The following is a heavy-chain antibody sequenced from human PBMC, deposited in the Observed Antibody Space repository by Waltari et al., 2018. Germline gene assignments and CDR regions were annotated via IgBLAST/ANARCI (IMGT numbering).Heavy chain of an antibody. CDR1: GYLFTTYG. D-gene: IGHD1-26*01. CDR2: INTNTGNP. Sequence: QVQLVQSGPEVKKPGASVKVSCKASGYLFTTYGINWVRQAPGQGLEWMSRINTNTGNPMYVQGFTGRYVFSLDTSVRTAYLQISSLKAEDSGIYYCARGGGTFSKPQYFDSWGQGTRVTVSS. V-gene: IGHV7-4-1*02. J-gene: IGHJ4*02. CDR3: ARGGGTFSKPQYFDS.